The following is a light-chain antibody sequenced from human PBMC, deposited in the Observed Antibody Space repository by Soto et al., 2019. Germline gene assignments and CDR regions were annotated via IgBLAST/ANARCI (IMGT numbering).Light chain of an antibody. CDR1: QSVNNNY. Sequence: EIVLTQSPGTLSLSPGERATLSCRASQSVNNNYLAWHQQKPGQAPRLLILGASSRATGIPDRFSGSGSGTDFTLTISRVEPEDFAVYYCQQYGSSLITFGQGTHWRL. CDR3: QQYGSSLIT. V-gene: IGKV3-20*01. CDR2: GAS. J-gene: IGKJ5*01.